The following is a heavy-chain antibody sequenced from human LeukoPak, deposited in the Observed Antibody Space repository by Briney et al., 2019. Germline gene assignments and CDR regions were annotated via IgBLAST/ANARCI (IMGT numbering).Heavy chain of an antibody. V-gene: IGHV3-7*02. J-gene: IGHJ4*02. D-gene: IGHD6-13*01. CDR1: GFTFSSYW. Sequence: PGGSLRLSCAASGFTFSSYWMSWVRQAPGKGLEWVATIKEDGSQKYYVDSVKGRFTISRDNAKSSLDLQMNSLRAEDTAVYYCARGPYSSNWYVDYWGQGTLVTVAS. CDR3: ARGPYSSNWYVDY. CDR2: IKEDGSQK.